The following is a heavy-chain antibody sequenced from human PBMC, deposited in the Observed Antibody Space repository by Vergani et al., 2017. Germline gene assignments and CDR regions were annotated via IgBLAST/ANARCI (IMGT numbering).Heavy chain of an antibody. CDR2: ISPYNHKT. Sequence: QAQLGQSDSEVKKPGDSVTLSCKTSGYTFVNHPITWVRQAPGQGLDWMGWISPYNHKTLYSQKVEGRVTMTSDTSSSTLFLELRRLTSDDTAIYYCASSQMATNDFDLWGRGTLVTVSS. CDR1: GYTFVNHP. J-gene: IGHJ4*02. D-gene: IGHD5-24*01. CDR3: ASSQMATNDFDL. V-gene: IGHV1-18*04.